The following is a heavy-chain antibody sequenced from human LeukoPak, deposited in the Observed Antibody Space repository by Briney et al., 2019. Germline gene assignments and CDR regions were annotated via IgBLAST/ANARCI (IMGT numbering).Heavy chain of an antibody. D-gene: IGHD3-22*01. V-gene: IGHV5-51*01. CDR1: GYSFTSYW. Sequence: GESLKISCKGSGYSFTSYWIGWVRQMPGKGLEWMGIIYPGDSDTRYSPSFQGQVTISADKSISTAYLQWSSLKASDTATYYCARQGHYYDSGGYSFFDYWGQGTLVTVSS. CDR2: IYPGDSDT. CDR3: ARQGHYYDSGGYSFFDY. J-gene: IGHJ4*02.